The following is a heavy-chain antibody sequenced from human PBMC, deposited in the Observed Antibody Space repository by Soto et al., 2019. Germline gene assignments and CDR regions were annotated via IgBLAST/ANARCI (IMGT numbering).Heavy chain of an antibody. D-gene: IGHD4-17*01. CDR2: IFFNGSP. Sequence: SETLSLTCTVPGGFIRSTSYYWAWIRQPPGKGLEWIGSIFFNGSPDYNPSLQSRVTISVDTSKNQFFLKLSSVTAADTAVYFCARQVGDYYFDYWGQGSLVTVSS. CDR1: GGFIRSTSYY. V-gene: IGHV4-39*01. J-gene: IGHJ4*02. CDR3: ARQVGDYYFDY.